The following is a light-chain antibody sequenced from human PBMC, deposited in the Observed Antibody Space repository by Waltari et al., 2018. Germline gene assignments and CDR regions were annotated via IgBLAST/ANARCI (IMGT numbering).Light chain of an antibody. V-gene: IGKV3-20*01. J-gene: IGKJ1*01. Sequence: EIVLTQSPGTLSLSPGERATLSCRASQSVSSSHLAWYQQKPVQAPSLLIYGASSRATGIPDRFSGSGYGTAFTITISRMEPEDFEVYYCQQYGSSPPWTFGQGTKVEIK. CDR3: QQYGSSPPWT. CDR2: GAS. CDR1: QSVSSSH.